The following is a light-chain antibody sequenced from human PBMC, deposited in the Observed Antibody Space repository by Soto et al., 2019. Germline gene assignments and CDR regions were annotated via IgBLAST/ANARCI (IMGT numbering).Light chain of an antibody. Sequence: EIVLTQSPGTLSLSPGERATLSCRASQSVSSSYLAWYQQKPGQAPRLLMYGVSSRATGIPDRFSGSGSRTDLTLTISRLEPEDFAVYYCQQYGNLPWTFGQGTKVEIK. V-gene: IGKV3-20*01. CDR2: GVS. CDR3: QQYGNLPWT. J-gene: IGKJ1*01. CDR1: QSVSSSY.